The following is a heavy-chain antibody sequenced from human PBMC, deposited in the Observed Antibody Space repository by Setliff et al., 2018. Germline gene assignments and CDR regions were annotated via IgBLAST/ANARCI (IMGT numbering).Heavy chain of an antibody. Sequence: GASVKVSCKTSGYIFTNYYIHWVRQAPGQGLEWMGGTIPIFGSTNYAQKFQDRVTIITDESTSTAYMELRSLRTEDTAVYYCAREGVDTRSSTDYRYYMDVWGKGTAVTVSS. CDR3: AREGVDTRSSTDYRYYMDV. CDR2: TIPIFGST. D-gene: IGHD5-18*01. J-gene: IGHJ6*03. V-gene: IGHV1-69*05. CDR1: GYIFTNYY.